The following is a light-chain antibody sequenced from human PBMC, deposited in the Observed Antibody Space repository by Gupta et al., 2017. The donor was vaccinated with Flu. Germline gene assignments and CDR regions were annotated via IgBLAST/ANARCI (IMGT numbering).Light chain of an antibody. Sequence: QLVLTQSPSASASLGASVKLTCTLSSGHSSYAIAWHQQQPAKGPRFLMKLNDDGSHIKGDGIPDRFSGSSSGAGRSLIISSLQSEDEADYYCQTWDTGTRVFGGGTKLTVL. J-gene: IGLJ3*02. V-gene: IGLV4-69*01. CDR1: SGHSSYA. CDR3: QTWDTGTRV. CDR2: LNDDGSH.